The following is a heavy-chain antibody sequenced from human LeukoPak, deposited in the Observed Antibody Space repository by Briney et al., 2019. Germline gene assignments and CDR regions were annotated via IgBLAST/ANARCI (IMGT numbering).Heavy chain of an antibody. V-gene: IGHV4-59*12. J-gene: IGHJ4*02. CDR1: GGSISSYY. CDR2: IYYSGST. D-gene: IGHD1-26*01. Sequence: SETLSLTCTVSGGSISSYYWSWIRQPPGKGLEWIGYIYYSGSTNYKSSLKSRVTISVDTSKNQFSLKLSSVTAADTAVYYCARGRVYELPVFDYWGQGTLVTVSS. CDR3: ARGRVYELPVFDY.